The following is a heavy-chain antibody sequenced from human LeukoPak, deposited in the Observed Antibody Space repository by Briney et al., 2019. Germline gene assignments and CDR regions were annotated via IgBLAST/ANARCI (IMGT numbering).Heavy chain of an antibody. CDR2: INHSGST. CDR3: ARVLSHYDSSGYYYAHLRYFDY. CDR1: GGSFSGYY. D-gene: IGHD3-22*01. J-gene: IGHJ4*02. V-gene: IGHV4-34*01. Sequence: SETLSLTCAVYGGSFSGYYWSWIRQPPGKGPEWIGEINHSGSTNYNPSLKSRVTISVDTSKNQFSLKLSSVTAADTAVYYCARVLSHYDSSGYYYAHLRYFDYWGQGTLVTVSS.